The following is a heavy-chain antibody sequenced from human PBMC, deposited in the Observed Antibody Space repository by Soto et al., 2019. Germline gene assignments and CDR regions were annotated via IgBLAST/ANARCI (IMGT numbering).Heavy chain of an antibody. Sequence: SETLSLTCAIHGWSFSGYYWDWIRQPPGKGLEWIGEINHGGTSNYNPSLKSRVTISVDTSKNQFSLKLSSVTAADTAVYYCAREVSSGIAAAGTVDYWGQGTLVTVS. CDR2: INHGGTS. D-gene: IGHD6-13*01. CDR3: AREVSSGIAAAGTVDY. V-gene: IGHV4-34*09. J-gene: IGHJ4*02. CDR1: GWSFSGYY.